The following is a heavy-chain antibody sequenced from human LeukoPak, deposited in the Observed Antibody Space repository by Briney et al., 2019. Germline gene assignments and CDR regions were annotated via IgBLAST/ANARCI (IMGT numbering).Heavy chain of an antibody. Sequence: KTGGSLRLSCAASGFTFSSYSMNWVRQAPGKGLEWVSSISSSSSYIFYADSVKGRFTISRDNAKNSLYLQMNSLTVEDTAVYYCVRCGGGRCSRKYNLDFWGQGTLATVSS. CDR3: VRCGGGRCSRKYNLDF. D-gene: IGHD2-15*01. V-gene: IGHV3-21*04. CDR1: GFTFSSYS. J-gene: IGHJ4*02. CDR2: ISSSSSYI.